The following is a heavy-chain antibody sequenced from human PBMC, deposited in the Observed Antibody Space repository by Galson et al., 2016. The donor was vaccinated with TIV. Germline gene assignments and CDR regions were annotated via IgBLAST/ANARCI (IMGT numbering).Heavy chain of an antibody. CDR3: ARGPGDRWLLDY. J-gene: IGHJ4*02. V-gene: IGHV1-46*04. CDR1: GYAFTSYY. CDR2: INPDGGTT. Sequence: SVKVSCKASGYAFTSYYIHWVRQAPGQGLEWMGIINPDGGTTVYAQKLQDRVTMTRDTSTSTVYMDLSSLRSDDTAVYFCARGPGDRWLLDYWGLGTLVTVSS. D-gene: IGHD4-23*01.